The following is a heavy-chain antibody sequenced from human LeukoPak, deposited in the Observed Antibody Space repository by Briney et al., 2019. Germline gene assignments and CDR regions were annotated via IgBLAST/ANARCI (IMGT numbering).Heavy chain of an antibody. CDR2: IYYSGST. V-gene: IGHV4-31*03. J-gene: IGHJ6*02. D-gene: IGHD2-2*01. CDR1: GGSISSGGYY. Sequence: PPQTLSLTCTVSGGSISSGGYYWSWIRQHPGKGLEWIGYIYYSGSTYYNPSLKSRVTISVDTSKNQFSLKLSSVTAADTAVYYCARDRAPGDIVVVPAAIGSRYYGMDVWGQGTTVTVSS. CDR3: ARDRAPGDIVVVPAAIGSRYYGMDV.